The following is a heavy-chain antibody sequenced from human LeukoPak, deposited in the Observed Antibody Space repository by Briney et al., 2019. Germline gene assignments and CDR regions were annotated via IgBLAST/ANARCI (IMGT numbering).Heavy chain of an antibody. Sequence: PSQTLSLNCTVSGGSISSGDYYWSWIRQPPGKGLEWIGYIYHSGSTYYNPSLTSRVTISVDTSTNQFSLKLTSVTAADTAMYFCARGRNPYYVWGTYRAYFDYWSQGTLVTVSS. D-gene: IGHD3-16*02. CDR3: ARGRNPYYVWGTYRAYFDY. J-gene: IGHJ4*02. CDR1: GGSISSGDYY. V-gene: IGHV4-30-4*01. CDR2: IYHSGST.